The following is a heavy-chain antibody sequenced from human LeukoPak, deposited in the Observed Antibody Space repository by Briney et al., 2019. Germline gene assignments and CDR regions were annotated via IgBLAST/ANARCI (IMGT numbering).Heavy chain of an antibody. D-gene: IGHD3-10*01. Sequence: SETLSLTCTVSVGSISSSSYYWGWIRQPPGKGLEWIGNIYYSGSTYYNPSLKSRVTISLDTSKNQFSLKLSSVTAADTAVYYCASVRRGFGESSKYYAYYYMGVWGKGTTVTISS. CDR1: VGSISSSSYY. J-gene: IGHJ6*03. CDR2: IYYSGST. V-gene: IGHV4-39*01. CDR3: ASVRRGFGESSKYYAYYYMGV.